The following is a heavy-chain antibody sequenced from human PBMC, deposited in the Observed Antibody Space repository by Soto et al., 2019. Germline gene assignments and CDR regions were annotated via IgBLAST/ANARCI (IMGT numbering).Heavy chain of an antibody. CDR3: AKGGRQWLVTSDFNY. D-gene: IGHD6-19*01. Sequence: VKLVESGGGVVQPGRSMRLSCAASGFTFSDYAMHWVRQAPGKGLEWVAVVSHDGRNTHYADSVKGRFTISRDSSKNTVSLELTSLRAEATAVYYCAKGGRQWLVTSDFNYWCQGALVTVSS. V-gene: IGHV3-30*18. J-gene: IGHJ4*02. CDR1: GFTFSDYA. CDR2: VSHDGRNT.